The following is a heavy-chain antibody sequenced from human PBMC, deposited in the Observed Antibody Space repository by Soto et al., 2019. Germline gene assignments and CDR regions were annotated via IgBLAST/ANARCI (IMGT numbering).Heavy chain of an antibody. V-gene: IGHV1-2*02. Sequence: VKVCCNASGDPFTWHYIHRGRQAPGQGLEWMGWINPNSGGTNYAQKFQGRFTMTRDTSISTAYMELSRLRSDDTAVYYCARERDYDILTGYYVDYWGQGSLVT. J-gene: IGHJ4*02. CDR2: INPNSGGT. D-gene: IGHD3-9*01. CDR1: GDPFTWHY. CDR3: ARERDYDILTGYYVDY.